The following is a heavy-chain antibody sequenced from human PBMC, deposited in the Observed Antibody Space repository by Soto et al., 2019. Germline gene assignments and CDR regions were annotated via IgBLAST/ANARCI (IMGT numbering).Heavy chain of an antibody. Sequence: ASVKVSCKASGYTLTSYGISWVRQAPGQGLEWMGWISAYNGNTNYAQKLQGRVTMTTDTSTSTAYMELRSLRSDDTAVYYCAIGTEALRFCSDFCMDVWGKGTTVNVPS. CDR3: AIGTEALRFCSDFCMDV. V-gene: IGHV1-18*01. CDR1: GYTLTSYG. D-gene: IGHD2-21*01. CDR2: ISAYNGNT. J-gene: IGHJ6*03.